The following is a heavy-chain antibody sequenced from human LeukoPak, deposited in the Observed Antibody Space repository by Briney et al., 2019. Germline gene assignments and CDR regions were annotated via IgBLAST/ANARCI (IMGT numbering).Heavy chain of an antibody. J-gene: IGHJ4*02. CDR2: MSTSSSYI. CDR3: ARVGTNERIFRIWYFDC. V-gene: IGHV3-21*01. Sequence: GGSLRLSCAGSGFTISNYSMNWVRQAPGKGLEWVSSMSTSSSYIYYADSVKGRFTISRDNAKNSLYLQMNSLRAEDTAVYYCARVGTNERIFRIWYFDCWGQGTLVTVSS. D-gene: IGHD2-15*01. CDR1: GFTISNYS.